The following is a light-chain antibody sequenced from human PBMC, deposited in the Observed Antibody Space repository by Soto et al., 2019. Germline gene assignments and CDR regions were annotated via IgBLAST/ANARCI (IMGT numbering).Light chain of an antibody. CDR1: QSVTYDQ. V-gene: IGKV3-20*01. Sequence: PGERATLSCRASQSVTYDQLAWYRQKPGQAPRLLIYGASSRAAGIPDRFSGSGSGTDFTLTISRLEPEDFAVYYCQQYGSSPPTFGQGTKVDIK. CDR3: QQYGSSPPT. J-gene: IGKJ1*01. CDR2: GAS.